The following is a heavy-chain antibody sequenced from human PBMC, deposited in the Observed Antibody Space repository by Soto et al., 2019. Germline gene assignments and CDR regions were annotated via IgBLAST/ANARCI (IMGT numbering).Heavy chain of an antibody. Sequence: SETLSLTCTVSGGSISGYYWSWIRQPPGKEVEWIGYIYHSGSTNYNPSLKSRVTILVDTSKNQFSLKLNSVTAADTAVYYCARDREGWYFDYWGQGTLVTVSS. D-gene: IGHD6-19*01. J-gene: IGHJ4*02. CDR1: GGSISGYY. CDR3: ARDREGWYFDY. CDR2: IYHSGST. V-gene: IGHV4-59*01.